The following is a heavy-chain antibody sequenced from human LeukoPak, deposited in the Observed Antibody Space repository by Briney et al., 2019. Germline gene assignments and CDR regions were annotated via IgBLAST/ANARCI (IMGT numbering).Heavy chain of an antibody. J-gene: IGHJ4*02. CDR2: MSSSGSII. D-gene: IGHD5-18*01. Sequence: GGSLRLSCAASGFTFSDYYMSWIRQAPGKGLEWLSYMSSSGSIIWYADSVKGRFTIYRDNAKNSLYLQMNSLRAEDTAVYYCANGYSYVRTYWGQGTLVTVSS. CDR1: GFTFSDYY. CDR3: ANGYSYVRTY. V-gene: IGHV3-11*01.